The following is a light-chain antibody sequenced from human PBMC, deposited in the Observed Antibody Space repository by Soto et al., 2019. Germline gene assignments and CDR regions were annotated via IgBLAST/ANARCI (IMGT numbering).Light chain of an antibody. V-gene: IGKV3-20*01. CDR1: QSVANNY. CDR2: GAS. CDR3: QQCATSPLT. J-gene: IGKJ4*01. Sequence: EIVLTQSPGTLSLSPGERATLSCRASQSVANNYLAWYQQKPGQAPRLLIYGASTRATGIPDRFSGSASGTDFTLTISRLEPEDLAVYYCQQCATSPLTFGGGTKVEIK.